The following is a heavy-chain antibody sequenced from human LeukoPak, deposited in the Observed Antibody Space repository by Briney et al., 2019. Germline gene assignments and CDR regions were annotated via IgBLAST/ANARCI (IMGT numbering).Heavy chain of an antibody. CDR1: GYSFTSYY. CDR3: ARDKGWELQDY. V-gene: IGHV1-46*01. J-gene: IGHJ4*02. D-gene: IGHD1-26*01. CDR2: INPSGGST. Sequence: ASVKVSCKASGYSFTSYYMHWVRQAPGQGLEWMGIINPSGGSTSYAQKFQGRVTMTGDMSTSTVYMELSSLRSEDTAVYYCARDKGWELQDYWGQGTLVTVSS.